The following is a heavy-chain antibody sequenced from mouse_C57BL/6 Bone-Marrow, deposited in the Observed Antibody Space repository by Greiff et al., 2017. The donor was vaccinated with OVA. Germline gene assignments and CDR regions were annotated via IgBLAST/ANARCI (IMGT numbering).Heavy chain of an antibody. CDR1: GYAFSSSW. V-gene: IGHV1-82*01. J-gene: IGHJ2*01. CDR2: IYPGDGDT. CDR3: ARRDYGSSLDY. Sequence: VQVVESGPELVKPGASVKISCKASGYAFSSSWMNWVKQRPGKGLEWIGRIYPGDGDTNYNGKFKGKATLTADKSSSTAYMQLSSLTSEDSAVYFCARRDYGSSLDYWGQGTTLTVSS. D-gene: IGHD1-1*01.